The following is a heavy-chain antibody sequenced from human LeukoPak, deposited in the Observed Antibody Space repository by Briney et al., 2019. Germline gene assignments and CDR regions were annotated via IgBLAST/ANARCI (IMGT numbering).Heavy chain of an antibody. CDR1: GGSVSSGSYY. V-gene: IGHV4-61*02. CDR2: IYTSGST. Sequence: PSETLSLTCTVSGGSVSSGSYYWSWIRQPAGKGLEWIGRIYTSGSTNYNPSLKSRVTMSVDTSKNQFSLKLSSVTAADTAVYYCAREKPVAGTKACFDYWGQGTLVTVSS. CDR3: AREKPVAGTKACFDY. D-gene: IGHD6-19*01. J-gene: IGHJ4*02.